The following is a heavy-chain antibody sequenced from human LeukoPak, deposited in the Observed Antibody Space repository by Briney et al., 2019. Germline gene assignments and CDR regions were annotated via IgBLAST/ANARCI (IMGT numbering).Heavy chain of an antibody. Sequence: GGSLRLSCEASGFTFSNFWMHWVRQVPGKGLLWVSRINGDGSSTTYADPVKGRFTISRDNAKNSLYLQMNSLRDEDTAVYYCARDLVLAVWGQGTTVTVSS. CDR2: INGDGSST. V-gene: IGHV3-74*01. CDR3: ARDLVLAV. J-gene: IGHJ6*02. D-gene: IGHD4/OR15-4a*01. CDR1: GFTFSNFW.